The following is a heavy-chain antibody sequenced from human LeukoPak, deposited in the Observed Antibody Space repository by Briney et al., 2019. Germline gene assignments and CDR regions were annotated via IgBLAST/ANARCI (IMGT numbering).Heavy chain of an antibody. CDR3: AGDYYDSSGYDLSAHF. CDR2: IYHSGST. CDR1: GYSISSGYY. Sequence: PSETLSLTCTVSGYSISSGYYWGWIRQPPGEGLEWIGSIYHSGSTYYNPSLKSRVTISVDTSKNQFSLKLSSVTATDTAVYYCAGDYYDSSGYDLSAHFWGQGTLVTVSS. D-gene: IGHD3-22*01. J-gene: IGHJ4*02. V-gene: IGHV4-38-2*02.